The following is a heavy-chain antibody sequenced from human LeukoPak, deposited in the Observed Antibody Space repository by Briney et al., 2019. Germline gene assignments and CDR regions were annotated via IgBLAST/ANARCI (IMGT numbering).Heavy chain of an antibody. CDR3: ARGVGIAVAGVFDY. V-gene: IGHV3-21*01. CDR1: GFTFSSFS. D-gene: IGHD6-19*01. CDR2: ISSSSYI. J-gene: IGHJ4*02. Sequence: PGESLRLSCAASGFTFSSFSVNWVRQAPGKGLEWVSSISSSSYIYYADSVKGRFTISRDNAKNSLYLQMNSLRAEDTAVYYCARGVGIAVAGVFDYWGQGTLVTVSS.